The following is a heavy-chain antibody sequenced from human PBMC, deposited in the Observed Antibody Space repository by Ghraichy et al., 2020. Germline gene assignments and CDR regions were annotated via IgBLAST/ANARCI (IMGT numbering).Heavy chain of an antibody. V-gene: IGHV3-21*01. J-gene: IGHJ4*02. D-gene: IGHD4-11*01. CDR3: ARADHDLTTLDY. Sequence: GESLNISCAASGFTFSSYSMNWVRQAPGKGLEWVSSISSSSSYIYYADSVKGRFTISRDNAKNSLYLQMNSLRAEDTAVYYCARADHDLTTLDYWGQGTLVTVSS. CDR2: ISSSSSYI. CDR1: GFTFSSYS.